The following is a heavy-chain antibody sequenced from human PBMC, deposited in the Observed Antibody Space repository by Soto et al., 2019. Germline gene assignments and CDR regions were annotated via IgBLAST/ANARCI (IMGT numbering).Heavy chain of an antibody. J-gene: IGHJ4*02. CDR3: AKARFRDSSMFLLYY. CDR2: ISGSGGST. V-gene: IGHV3-23*01. D-gene: IGHD6-19*01. CDR1: GFTLSSYA. Sequence: GGSLRLSCAASGFTLSSYAMSWVRQAPGKGLEWVSAISGSGGSTYYADSVKGRFTISRDNSKNTLYLQMNSLRAEDTAVYYCAKARFRDSSMFLLYYWGQGTLVTVSS.